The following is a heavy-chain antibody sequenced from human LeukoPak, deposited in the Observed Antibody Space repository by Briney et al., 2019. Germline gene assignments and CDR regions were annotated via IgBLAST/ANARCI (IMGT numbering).Heavy chain of an antibody. J-gene: IGHJ4*02. CDR3: ARDGYDSSGYRDYYFDY. CDR2: IKQDGSEK. Sequence: GGSLRLSCAASGFTFSSYWMSWVRQAPGKGLKWVANIKQDGSEKYYVDSVKGRFTISRDNAKNSLYLQMNSLRAEDTAVYYCARDGYDSSGYRDYYFDYWGQGTLVTVSS. V-gene: IGHV3-7*01. CDR1: GFTFSSYW. D-gene: IGHD3-22*01.